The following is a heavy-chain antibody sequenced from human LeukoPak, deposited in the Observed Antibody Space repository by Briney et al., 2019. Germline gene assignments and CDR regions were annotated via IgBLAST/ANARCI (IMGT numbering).Heavy chain of an antibody. CDR1: GFTFSKHA. CDR2: ISGSGDST. CDR3: AKDRLLNCRGDCYIFDY. V-gene: IGHV3-23*01. D-gene: IGHD2-21*02. J-gene: IGHJ4*02. Sequence: GGSLRLSCAASGFTFSKHAMHWVRQAPGKGLEWVSSISGSGDSTFYADSVKGRFSISRDNSKNTLYLQVNGLRTEDTAVYYCAKDRLLNCRGDCYIFDYWGQGTVVTVSS.